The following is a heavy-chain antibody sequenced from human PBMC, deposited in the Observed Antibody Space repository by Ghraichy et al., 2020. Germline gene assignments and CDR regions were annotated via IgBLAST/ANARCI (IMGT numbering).Heavy chain of an antibody. CDR3: ARRSRDGYNSRFDY. V-gene: IGHV4-34*01. D-gene: IGHD5-24*01. CDR1: GGSFSGYY. J-gene: IGHJ4*02. CDR2: INHSGST. Sequence: SETLSLTCAVYGGSFSGYYWSWIRQPPGKGLEWIGEINHSGSTNYNPSLKSRVTISVDTSKNQFSLKLSSVTAADTAVYYCARRSRDGYNSRFDYWGQGTLVTVSS.